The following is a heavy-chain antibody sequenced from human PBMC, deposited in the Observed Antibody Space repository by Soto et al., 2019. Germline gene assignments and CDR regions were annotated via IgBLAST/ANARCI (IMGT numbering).Heavy chain of an antibody. CDR1: GFTFSNAW. CDR3: TTDFSPPGDIVVVVAASY. J-gene: IGHJ4*02. CDR2: IKSKTDGGTT. D-gene: IGHD2-15*01. V-gene: IGHV3-15*01. Sequence: GSLRLSCAASGFTFSNAWMSWVRQAPGKGLEWVGRIKSKTDGGTTDYAAPVKGRFTISRDDSKNTLYLQMNSLKTEDTAVYYCTTDFSPPGDIVVVVAASYWGQGTLVTVSS.